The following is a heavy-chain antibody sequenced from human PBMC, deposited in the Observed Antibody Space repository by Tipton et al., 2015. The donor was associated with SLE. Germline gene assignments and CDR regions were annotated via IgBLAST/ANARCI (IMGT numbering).Heavy chain of an antibody. CDR1: GYTFTIYG. J-gene: IGHJ6*02. V-gene: IGHV1-18*01. D-gene: IGHD6-25*01. CDR2: ISAYNGNT. CDR3: AGRTQSGIAAAGTGYYYVMGV. Sequence: QLVQSGAEVKKPGASVKVSCKASGYTFTIYGITWVRQAPGQGLEWMGWISAYNGNTNYAQKLQGRVTMTTDTSTSTAYMELRSLRSDDTAVYYCAGRTQSGIAAAGTGYYYVMGVWGQGTTVTVSS.